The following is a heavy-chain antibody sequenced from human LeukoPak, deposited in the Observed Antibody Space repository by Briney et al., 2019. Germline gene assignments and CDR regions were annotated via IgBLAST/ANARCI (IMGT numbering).Heavy chain of an antibody. CDR2: IFTSGST. CDR1: GGSISSGSYY. D-gene: IGHD3-10*01. V-gene: IGHV4-61*02. Sequence: SETLSLTCTVSGGSISSGSYYWSWIRQPAGKGLEWIGRIFTSGSTKYNPSLKSRVTISVDTSKNQFSLKLSSVTAADTAVYYCAREGKITMVQGVIRYYYMDVWGKGTTVTISS. J-gene: IGHJ6*03. CDR3: AREGKITMVQGVIRYYYMDV.